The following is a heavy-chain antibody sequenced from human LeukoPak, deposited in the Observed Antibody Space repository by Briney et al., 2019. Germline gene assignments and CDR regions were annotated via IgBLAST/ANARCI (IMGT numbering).Heavy chain of an antibody. CDR3: ARDSRYYDSSGYYYRDWFDP. J-gene: IGHJ5*02. V-gene: IGHV4-4*07. D-gene: IGHD3-22*01. CDR2: IYTSGST. CDR1: GGSISSYY. Sequence: SETLSLTCTAPGGSISSYYWSWIRQPAGKGLKWIGRIYTSGSTNYNPSLKSRVTMSVDTSKNQFSLKLSSVTAADTAVYYCARDSRYYDSSGYYYRDWFDPWGQGTLVTVSS.